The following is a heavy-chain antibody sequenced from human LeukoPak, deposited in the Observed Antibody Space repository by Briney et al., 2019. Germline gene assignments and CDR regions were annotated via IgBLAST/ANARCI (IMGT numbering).Heavy chain of an antibody. J-gene: IGHJ4*02. CDR1: GLTFSSHS. CDR3: ARDKVPYSGSYGDY. Sequence: GGSLRLSCAVSGLTFSSHSMNWVRQAPGKGLEWLSHISSSSSTIYYADSVKGRFTMSRDNAKNSLYLQMNSLRAEDTAVYYCARDKVPYSGSYGDYWGQGTLVTVSS. CDR2: ISSSSSTI. V-gene: IGHV3-48*01. D-gene: IGHD1-26*01.